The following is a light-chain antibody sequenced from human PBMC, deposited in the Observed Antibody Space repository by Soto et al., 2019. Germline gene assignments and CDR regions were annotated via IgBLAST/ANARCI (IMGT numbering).Light chain of an antibody. Sequence: DIPMTQSPSTLSGSVGDRVTITCRASQTINTWLAWYQQKPGKAPKILIYDASKLERGVPSRLSGSGSGAEFTLTISSLQPDDLATYYCQQYSSYPLTFGGGTKVEL. CDR3: QQYSSYPLT. V-gene: IGKV1-5*01. CDR1: QTINTW. CDR2: DAS. J-gene: IGKJ4*01.